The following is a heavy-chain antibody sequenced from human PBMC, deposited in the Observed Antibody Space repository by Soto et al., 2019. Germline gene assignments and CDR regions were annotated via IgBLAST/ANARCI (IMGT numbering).Heavy chain of an antibody. D-gene: IGHD5-12*01. CDR3: ARAIAGYSGYDYTCNYYYYYYMDV. Sequence: ASVKVSCKASGYTFTSYGIGWVRQAPGQGLERMGWISAYNGNTNYAQKLQGRVTMTTDTSTSTAYMELRSLRSDDTAVYYCARAIAGYSGYDYTCNYYYYYYMDVWGKGTTVTVSS. J-gene: IGHJ6*03. CDR1: GYTFTSYG. CDR2: ISAYNGNT. V-gene: IGHV1-18*01.